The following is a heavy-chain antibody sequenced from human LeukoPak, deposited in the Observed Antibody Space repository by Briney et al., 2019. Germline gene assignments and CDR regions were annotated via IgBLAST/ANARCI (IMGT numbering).Heavy chain of an antibody. CDR3: AKRSGINYGYFDS. J-gene: IGHJ4*02. CDR2: ITGNGDYT. D-gene: IGHD1-26*01. V-gene: IGHV3-23*01. Sequence: GGSLRLSCAAPRFTFSNYAMSWVRQAPGKGLEWVSAITGNGDYTDYADSVKGRFTISRDNYRNTAYLQMNSLRAEDTAVYYCAKRSGINYGYFDSWGQGTLVTVSS. CDR1: RFTFSNYA.